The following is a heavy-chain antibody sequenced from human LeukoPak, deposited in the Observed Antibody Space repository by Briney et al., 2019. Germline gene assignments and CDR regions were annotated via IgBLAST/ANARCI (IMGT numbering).Heavy chain of an antibody. V-gene: IGHV4-59*12. CDR1: GGSISSYY. D-gene: IGHD3-10*01. CDR2: IYYSGST. Sequence: SETLSLTCTVSGGSISSYYWSWIRQPPGKGLEWIGYIYYSGSTNYNPSLKSRVTISVDTSKNQFSLKLSSVTAADTAVYYCARGRGSGSQYYKRGYYFDYWGQGTLVTVSS. CDR3: ARGRGSGSQYYKRGYYFDY. J-gene: IGHJ4*02.